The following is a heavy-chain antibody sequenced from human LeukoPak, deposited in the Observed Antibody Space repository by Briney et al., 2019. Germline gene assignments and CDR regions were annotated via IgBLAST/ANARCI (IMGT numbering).Heavy chain of an antibody. J-gene: IGHJ5*02. CDR3: VREAGYCASVCLKSNWFDR. CDR1: GFPFSNHA. D-gene: IGHD2-21*02. Sequence: PGGSLRLSCAASGFPFSNHAMSWLRQPPGKGLEWFSAISNGNTYYADSVRGRFTISRDDSKNMVYLQMNSLRDEDTALYYCVREAGYCASVCLKSNWFDRWGQGTLVTVSS. V-gene: IGHV3-23*01. CDR2: ISNGNT.